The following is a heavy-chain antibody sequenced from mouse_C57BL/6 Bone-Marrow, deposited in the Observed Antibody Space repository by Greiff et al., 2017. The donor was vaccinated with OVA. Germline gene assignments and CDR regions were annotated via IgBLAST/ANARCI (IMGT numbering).Heavy chain of an antibody. CDR1: GFSFNTYA. V-gene: IGHV10-1*01. J-gene: IGHJ2*01. CDR2: ISPKSNNYAN. CDR3: VRDSYFDY. Sequence: EVKLMQSGGGLVQPKASLKLSCAASGFSFNTYAMNWVRQAPGKGLEWVARISPKSNNYANYYADSVKDRFTISRDESDSMLYLQMNNLKAEDTSMYYCVRDSYFDYWGQGTTLTVSA. D-gene: IGHD2-12*01.